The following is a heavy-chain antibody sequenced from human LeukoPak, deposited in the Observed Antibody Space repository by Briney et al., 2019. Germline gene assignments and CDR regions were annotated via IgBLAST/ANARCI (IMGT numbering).Heavy chain of an antibody. J-gene: IGHJ3*02. CDR1: GFTFSNYG. Sequence: GGSLRLSCAASGFTFSNYGMHWVRQAPGKGLEWVAFIRYDGSNKYYADSVKGRFTISRDNSKNTLYLQMNSLRAEDTAVYYCAKDISRGYYYDSSGYYNGDAFDIWGQGTMVTVSS. CDR2: IRYDGSNK. CDR3: AKDISRGYYYDSSGYYNGDAFDI. D-gene: IGHD3-22*01. V-gene: IGHV3-30*02.